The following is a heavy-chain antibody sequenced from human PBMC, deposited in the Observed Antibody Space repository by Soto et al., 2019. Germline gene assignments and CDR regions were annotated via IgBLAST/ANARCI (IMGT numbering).Heavy chain of an antibody. Sequence: PGGSLRLSCAASGFTFSSYWMHWVRQAPGKGLVWVSRINSDGSSTSYADSVKGRFTISRDNAKNTLYLQMNSLRAEDTAVYYCARDQGKWEPTLTQFDYWGQGTLVTVSS. D-gene: IGHD1-26*01. CDR2: INSDGSST. CDR3: ARDQGKWEPTLTQFDY. V-gene: IGHV3-74*01. CDR1: GFTFSSYW. J-gene: IGHJ4*02.